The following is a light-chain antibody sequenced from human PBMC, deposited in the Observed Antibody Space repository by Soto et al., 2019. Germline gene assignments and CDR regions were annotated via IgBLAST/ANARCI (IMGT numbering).Light chain of an antibody. CDR3: QQRSNWLALT. V-gene: IGKV3D-20*02. Sequence: EIVLTQSPGTLSLSPGERATLSCRASQSVISSYLAWYQQKPGQAPRLLIYGASSRATGIPDRFSGSGSGTDFTLTIGSLEPEDFAVYYCQQRSNWLALTFGGGTKVDIK. CDR2: GAS. CDR1: QSVISSY. J-gene: IGKJ4*01.